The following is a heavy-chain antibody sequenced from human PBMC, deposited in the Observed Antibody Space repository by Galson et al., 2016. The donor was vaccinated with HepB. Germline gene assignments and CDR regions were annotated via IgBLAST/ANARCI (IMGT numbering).Heavy chain of an antibody. CDR2: INHSGST. CDR3: ARVVVAATNWFDL. CDR1: GGSFNAYY. D-gene: IGHD2-21*01. J-gene: IGHJ5*02. Sequence: EPLSLTCGVYGGSFNAYYWSWIRQPPGKGLEWIGEINHSGSTKSNPSLKTRVTISVDTSKNQFSLNLTSTTAADTAVYYCARVVVAATNWFDLWGQGTLVTVSS. V-gene: IGHV4-34*01.